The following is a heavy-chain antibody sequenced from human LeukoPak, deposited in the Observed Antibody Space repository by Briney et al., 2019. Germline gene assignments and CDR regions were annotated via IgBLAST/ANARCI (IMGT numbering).Heavy chain of an antibody. CDR1: GFTFSSYG. D-gene: IGHD3-3*01. CDR3: ARDLGTKSGYPFI. V-gene: IGHV3-33*01. Sequence: GGSLRLSCAASGFTFSSYGMHWVRQAPGKGLEWVAVIWYDGSNKYYADSVKGRFTISRDNSKNTLYLQMNSLRAEDTAVYYCARDLGTKSGYPFIWSQGTLVTVSS. J-gene: IGHJ4*02. CDR2: IWYDGSNK.